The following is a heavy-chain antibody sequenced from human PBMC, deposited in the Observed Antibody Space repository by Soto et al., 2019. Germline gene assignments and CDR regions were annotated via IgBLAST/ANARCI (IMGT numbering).Heavy chain of an antibody. D-gene: IGHD6-19*01. CDR2: IWYDGSIK. J-gene: IGHJ4*02. CDR1: GFTFSSYD. Sequence: QVQLVESGGGVVQPGRSLRLSCAASGFTFSSYDMHWVRQAPGKGLEWVGIIWYDGSIKYYADSVKGRFTISRDNSKNTLYLEVTILRGDDTAVYYCARSFRQWVVDSWGQGALVTVSS. V-gene: IGHV3-33*01. CDR3: ARSFRQWVVDS.